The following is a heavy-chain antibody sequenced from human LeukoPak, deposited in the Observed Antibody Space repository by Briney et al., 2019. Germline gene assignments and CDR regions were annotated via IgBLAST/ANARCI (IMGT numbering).Heavy chain of an antibody. V-gene: IGHV3-20*04. D-gene: IGHD3-22*01. CDR2: INWNGGST. Sequence: GGSLRLSCAASGFTFSNYSMHWVRQAPGKGLEWVSDINWNGGSTGYADSVKGRFTISRDNAKNSLYLQMNSLRAEDTALYYCARGTRYNYDSSGYYYDCWGQGTLVTVSS. CDR1: GFTFSNYS. CDR3: ARGTRYNYDSSGYYYDC. J-gene: IGHJ4*02.